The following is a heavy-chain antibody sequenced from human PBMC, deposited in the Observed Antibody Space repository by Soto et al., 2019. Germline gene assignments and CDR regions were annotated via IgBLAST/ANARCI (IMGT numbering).Heavy chain of an antibody. Sequence: PGESLKISCKGSGYSFTSYWISWVRQMPGKGLEWMGRIDPSDSYTNYSPSFQGHVTISADKSISTAYLQWSSLKASDTAMYYCAIGDSTGDGYYYYGMDVWGQGTTVTVSS. CDR2: IDPSDSYT. CDR1: GYSFTSYW. V-gene: IGHV5-10-1*01. CDR3: AIGDSTGDGYYYYGMDV. J-gene: IGHJ6*02. D-gene: IGHD3-22*01.